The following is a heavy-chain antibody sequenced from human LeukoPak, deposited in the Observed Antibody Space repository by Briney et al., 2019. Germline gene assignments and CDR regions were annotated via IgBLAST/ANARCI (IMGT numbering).Heavy chain of an antibody. J-gene: IGHJ6*02. D-gene: IGHD2-2*01. V-gene: IGHV1-46*01. CDR3: ASRYCSSTSCSPVLAYGGMDV. Sequence: ASVKVSCKASGYTFTSYYMHWVRQAPGQGLEWMGIINPSGGSTSYAQKFQGRVTMTRDTSTSTVYMELSSLRSEDTAVYCCASRYCSSTSCSPVLAYGGMDVWGQGTTVTVSS. CDR2: INPSGGST. CDR1: GYTFTSYY.